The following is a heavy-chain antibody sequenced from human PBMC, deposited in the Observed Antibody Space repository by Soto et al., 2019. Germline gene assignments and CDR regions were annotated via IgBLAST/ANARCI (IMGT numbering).Heavy chain of an antibody. D-gene: IGHD3-10*01. CDR1: GGTFGSHT. Sequence: QVQLVQSGAEVKKPGSSVRVSCKVSGGTFGSHTFTWVRQAPGQGLEWMGEIIPVFNAANYAQRVQDRVTITEDRSATTVYLELSRLTSADTATYYCARIGTLTYHITRWTELDFWGQGPLIIVSS. V-gene: IGHV1-69*06. CDR3: ARIGTLTYHITRWTELDF. CDR2: IIPVFNAA. J-gene: IGHJ4*02.